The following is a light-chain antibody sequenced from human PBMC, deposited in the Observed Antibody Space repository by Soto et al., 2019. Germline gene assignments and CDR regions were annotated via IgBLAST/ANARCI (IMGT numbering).Light chain of an antibody. CDR3: QVWDRSSDHSVV. J-gene: IGLJ2*01. V-gene: IGLV3-21*04. Sequence: SYELTQPPSVSVAPGKTARITCGGNNIGGKSVHWYQQRPGQAPVLVIFRDSDRPSGIPERFSGSNSGNTATLTISRVEAGDEAEYYCQVWDRSSDHSVVFGGGTKLTVL. CDR2: RDS. CDR1: NIGGKS.